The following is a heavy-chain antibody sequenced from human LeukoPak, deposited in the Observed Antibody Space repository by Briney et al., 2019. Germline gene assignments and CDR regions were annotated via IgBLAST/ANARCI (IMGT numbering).Heavy chain of an antibody. Sequence: ASVKVSCKASGYTFTSYGISWVRQAPGQGLEWMGWISAYNGNTNYAQKLQGRVTMTTVTSTSTAYMELRSLRSDDTVVYYCARDTLRRPKYSSSLSDYWGQGTLVTVSS. J-gene: IGHJ4*02. CDR1: GYTFTSYG. D-gene: IGHD6-13*01. CDR2: ISAYNGNT. V-gene: IGHV1-18*01. CDR3: ARDTLRRPKYSSSLSDY.